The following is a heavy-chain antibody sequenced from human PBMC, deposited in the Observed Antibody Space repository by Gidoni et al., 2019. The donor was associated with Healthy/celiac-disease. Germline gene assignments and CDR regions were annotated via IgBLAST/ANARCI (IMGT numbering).Heavy chain of an antibody. J-gene: IGHJ6*02. CDR2: IKSKTDGGTT. Sequence: EVQLVESGGGLVKPGGSLRLSCAASGCTFSNAWMSWVRQAPGKGLEWVGRIKSKTDGGTTDYAAPVKGRFTISRDDSKNTLYLQMNSLKTEDTAVYYCTTDLRLHLRYGMDVWGQGTTVTVSS. CDR1: GCTFSNAW. CDR3: TTDLRLHLRYGMDV. D-gene: IGHD4-4*01. V-gene: IGHV3-15*01.